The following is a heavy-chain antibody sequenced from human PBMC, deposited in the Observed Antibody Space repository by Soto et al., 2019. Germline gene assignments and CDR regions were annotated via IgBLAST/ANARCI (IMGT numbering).Heavy chain of an antibody. CDR3: ARDGGRCSWDY. Sequence: GGSLRLSCAASGFTFSDHYMDWVRQAPGKGLEWVGRAGKKAGGYNPEYAASVKGRFTVSRDDSENSLYLQMNSLKTEDTAVYYCARDGGRCSWDYWGQGTLVTVSS. V-gene: IGHV3-72*01. CDR2: AGKKAGGYNP. J-gene: IGHJ4*02. CDR1: GFTFSDHY. D-gene: IGHD2-15*01.